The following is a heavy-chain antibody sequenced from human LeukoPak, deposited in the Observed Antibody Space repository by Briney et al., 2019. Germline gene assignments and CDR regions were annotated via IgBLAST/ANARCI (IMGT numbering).Heavy chain of an antibody. J-gene: IGHJ6*02. CDR2: INPNSGGT. CDR3: ARDQVLLWFGELLIPLEVPNYHYYGMDV. V-gene: IGHV1-2*02. CDR1: GYTFTGYY. D-gene: IGHD3-10*01. Sequence: ASVKVSCKASGYTFTGYYMHWVRQAPGQGLEWMGWINPNSGGTNYAQKFQGRVTMTRDTSISTAYMELSRLRSDDTAVYYCARDQVLLWFGELLIPLEVPNYHYYGMDVWGQGTTVTVSS.